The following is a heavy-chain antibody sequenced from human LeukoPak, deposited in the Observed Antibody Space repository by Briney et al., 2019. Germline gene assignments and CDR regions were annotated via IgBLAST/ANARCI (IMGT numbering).Heavy chain of an antibody. CDR1: GGSFSGYY. CDR2: INHSGST. D-gene: IGHD3-9*01. V-gene: IGHV4-34*01. J-gene: IGHJ6*02. Sequence: SETLSLTCAVYGGSFSGYYWSWIRQPPGKGLEWIGEINHSGSTNYNPSLKSRVTISVDTSKNQFSLKLSSVTAADTAVYYCARGAEPEYDILTGYYIFYGMDVWGQGTTVTVSS. CDR3: ARGAEPEYDILTGYYIFYGMDV.